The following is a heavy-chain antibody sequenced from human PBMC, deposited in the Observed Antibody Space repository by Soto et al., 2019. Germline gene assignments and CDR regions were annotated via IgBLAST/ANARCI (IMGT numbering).Heavy chain of an antibody. V-gene: IGHV4-39*01. D-gene: IGHD3-3*01. CDR1: GGSVSSSSYY. Sequence: SETLSLTCTVSGGSVSSSSYYCAWIGQPPGKGLEWIGGISDSGNTYYNPSLRSRVTKSVDTSKNQFSLKLSSVTAADTAVYYCARILAPVDYMDVWGKGTTVTVSS. J-gene: IGHJ6*03. CDR2: ISDSGNT. CDR3: ARILAPVDYMDV.